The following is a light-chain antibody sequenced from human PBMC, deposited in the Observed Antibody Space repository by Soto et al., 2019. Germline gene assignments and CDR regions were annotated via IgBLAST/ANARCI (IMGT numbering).Light chain of an antibody. V-gene: IGLV7-43*01. J-gene: IGLJ2*01. Sequence: QAVVTREPSLTVSPGGTVTLTCASSTGAVTSGSHPSWFQQKPGQAPRAMIHSSTSRHSWTPARFAASLLGGKAVLTVSGVQPEDEADYYCLLHYGDVVVFGGGTKLTVL. CDR2: SST. CDR3: LLHYGDVVV. CDR1: TGAVTSGSH.